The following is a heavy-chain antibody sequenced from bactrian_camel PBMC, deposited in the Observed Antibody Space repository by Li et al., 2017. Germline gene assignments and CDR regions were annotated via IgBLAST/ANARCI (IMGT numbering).Heavy chain of an antibody. CDR3: APDCRLGAVNVNSVAY. V-gene: IGHV3S53*01. CDR2: IYRGNS. Sequence: VQLVESGGGSVQAGGSLKLSCSVSAENIYIACGLAWYRQAPGKEREGVASIYRGNSNYADSVKGRFTISRDSAKKTVFLQMNSLKPEDSGMYYCAPDCRLGAVNVNSVAYWGQGTQVTVS. D-gene: IGHD3*01. CDR1: ENIYIACG. J-gene: IGHJ4*01.